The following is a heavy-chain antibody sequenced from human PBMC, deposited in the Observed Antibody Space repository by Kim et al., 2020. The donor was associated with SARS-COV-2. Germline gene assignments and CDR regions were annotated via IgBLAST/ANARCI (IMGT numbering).Heavy chain of an antibody. D-gene: IGHD2-15*01. CDR1: GFTFSSYG. J-gene: IGHJ6*02. Sequence: GGSLRLSCAASGFTFSSYGMHWVRQAPGKGLEWVAVIWYDGSNKYYADSVKGRFTISRDNSKNTLYLQMNSLRAEDTAVYYCAKNPLYCSGGSCYARPSSYYGMDVWGQGTTVTVSS. CDR2: IWYDGSNK. V-gene: IGHV3-33*06. CDR3: AKNPLYCSGGSCYARPSSYYGMDV.